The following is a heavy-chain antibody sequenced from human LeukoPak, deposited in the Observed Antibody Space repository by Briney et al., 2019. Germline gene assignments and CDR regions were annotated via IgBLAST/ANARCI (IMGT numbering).Heavy chain of an antibody. Sequence: ASVKVSCKASGYTFTSYGISWVRQAPGQGLEWMGWINPNSGGTNYAPKFQGWVTMTRDTSISTAYMELSRLRSDDTAVYYCARDSLTAAGTKSNTDVYYYYMDVWGKGTTVTVSS. CDR1: GYTFTSYG. CDR3: ARDSLTAAGTKSNTDVYYYYMDV. CDR2: INPNSGGT. J-gene: IGHJ6*03. V-gene: IGHV1-2*04. D-gene: IGHD6-13*01.